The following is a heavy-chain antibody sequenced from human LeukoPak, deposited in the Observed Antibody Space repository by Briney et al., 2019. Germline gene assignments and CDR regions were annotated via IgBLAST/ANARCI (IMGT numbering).Heavy chain of an antibody. Sequence: GESLKISCKGSGYTSTSFWIGWVRQMPGKGLEWMGIIYPGDSDTRYSSSFQGQVTISADKSISTAYLQWSSLKASDTAMYYCARRLSSTPLYDFWGPGTLVTVSS. J-gene: IGHJ4*02. CDR3: ARRLSSTPLYDF. CDR1: GYTSTSFW. V-gene: IGHV5-51*01. CDR2: IYPGDSDT. D-gene: IGHD2-2*01.